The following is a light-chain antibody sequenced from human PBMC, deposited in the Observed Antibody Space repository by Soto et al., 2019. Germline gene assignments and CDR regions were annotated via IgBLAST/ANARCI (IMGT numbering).Light chain of an antibody. Sequence: QSVLTQHASLSGSPGQSITISVNGTVSDVWSYNLVSWYQQHPGKAPKLMIYEVSKRPSGVSNRFSGSKSGNTASLTISGLQAEDEADYYCCSYAGSSTYYVFGTGTKVTVL. J-gene: IGLJ1*01. CDR3: CSYAGSSTYYV. CDR2: EVS. CDR1: VSDVWSYNL. V-gene: IGLV2-23*02.